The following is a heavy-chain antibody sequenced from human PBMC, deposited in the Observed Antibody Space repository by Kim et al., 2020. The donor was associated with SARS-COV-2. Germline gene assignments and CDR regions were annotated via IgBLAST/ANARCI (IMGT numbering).Heavy chain of an antibody. CDR3: AREKGFQLRYFDWLNRTYYYGMDV. Sequence: ASVKVSCKASGYTFTSYGISWVRQAPGQGLEWMGWISAYNGNTNYAQKLQGRVTMTTDTSTSTAYMELRSLRSDDTAVYYCAREKGFQLRYFDWLNRTYYYGMDVWGQGTTVTVSS. V-gene: IGHV1-18*01. CDR2: ISAYNGNT. D-gene: IGHD3-9*01. CDR1: GYTFTSYG. J-gene: IGHJ6*02.